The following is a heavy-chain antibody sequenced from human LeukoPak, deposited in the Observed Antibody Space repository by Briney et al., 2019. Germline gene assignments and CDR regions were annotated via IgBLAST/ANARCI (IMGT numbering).Heavy chain of an antibody. CDR1: GYTFIDFG. Sequence: GASVKVSCKASGYTFIDFGISWVRQAPGQGLEWMGWISPYNGNTKYAQKFQGRVSMTTDKSTSTAYMELRSLRSDDTAVYYCARDPSKILEWLSSRFDHWGQGTLVTVSS. V-gene: IGHV1-18*01. CDR3: ARDPSKILEWLSSRFDH. J-gene: IGHJ4*02. CDR2: ISPYNGNT. D-gene: IGHD3-3*01.